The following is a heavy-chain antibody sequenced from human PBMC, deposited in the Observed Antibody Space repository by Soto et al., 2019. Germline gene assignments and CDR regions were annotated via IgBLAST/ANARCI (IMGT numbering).Heavy chain of an antibody. CDR2: INSDGSST. D-gene: IGHD2-8*02. CDR1: GFSFSSYW. CDR3: VRTSLVVADGTREEY. J-gene: IGHJ4*02. V-gene: IGHV3-74*01. Sequence: GGSLGLSCAASGFSFSSYWMHWFRQAPGKGLVWVSRINSDGSSTSYADSVKGRFTISRDNAKNTLYLQMNSLRAEDTAVYYCVRTSLVVADGTREEYWGQGTLVNVSS.